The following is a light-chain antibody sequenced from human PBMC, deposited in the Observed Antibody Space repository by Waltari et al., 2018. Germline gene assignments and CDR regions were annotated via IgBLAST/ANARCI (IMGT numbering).Light chain of an antibody. V-gene: IGKV1-12*01. J-gene: IGKJ1*01. CDR2: AAS. CDR3: QQANSFPWT. Sequence: DIQMTQAASSVSASVGNRGTITCRASQGISSCLAWYQQKPGKAPKLLIYAASSLQSGVPSRFSGSGSGTDFTLTISSLQPEDFATYYCQQANSFPWTFGQGTKVEIK. CDR1: QGISSC.